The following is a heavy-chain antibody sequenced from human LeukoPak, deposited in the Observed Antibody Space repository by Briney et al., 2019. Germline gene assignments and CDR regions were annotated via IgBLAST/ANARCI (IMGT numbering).Heavy chain of an antibody. CDR1: GGSISSRSYY. CDR3: ATHSSSSWYWFDP. Sequence: PSETLSLTCTVSGGSISSRSYYWGRIRQPPGKGLDWIGSISYSGSTYCNPSLKSRVTISVDTSKNQFSLKLSSVTAADTAVYYCATHSSSSWYWFDPWGQGTLVTVSS. V-gene: IGHV4-39*01. CDR2: ISYSGST. J-gene: IGHJ5*02. D-gene: IGHD6-13*01.